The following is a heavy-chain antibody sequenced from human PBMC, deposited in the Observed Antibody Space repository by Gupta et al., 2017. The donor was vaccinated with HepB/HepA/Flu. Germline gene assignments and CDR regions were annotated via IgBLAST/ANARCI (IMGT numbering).Heavy chain of an antibody. CDR1: GVSITSSEYY. V-gene: IGHV4-39*01. J-gene: IGHJ6*02. D-gene: IGHD2-21*01. CDR3: ASVTTVIAFCGFDV. Sequence: QLQESGSGQVKPSETLSLTCSVSGVSITSSEYYWGLIRQTPGKGLEYMGNINQSGTTYDTPSLKARVAISVDTSKNQFSLRLRSVTVVDTAIYYWASVTTVIAFCGFDVWGQGTTVTVSS. CDR2: INQSGTT.